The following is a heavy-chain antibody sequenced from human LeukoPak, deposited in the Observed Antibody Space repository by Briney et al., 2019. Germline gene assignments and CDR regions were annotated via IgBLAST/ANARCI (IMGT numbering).Heavy chain of an antibody. CDR3: ARERGSYSDY. Sequence: GGSLRLSCAASGFTFSSYWMHWVRQAPGKGLVWVSRVNTDGSTPTYADSVKGRFTISRDNAKNTLYLQMNSLRAEDTAVYYCARERGSYSDYWGQGTLVSVSS. J-gene: IGHJ4*02. CDR1: GFTFSSYW. D-gene: IGHD3-16*01. V-gene: IGHV3-74*01. CDR2: VNTDGSTP.